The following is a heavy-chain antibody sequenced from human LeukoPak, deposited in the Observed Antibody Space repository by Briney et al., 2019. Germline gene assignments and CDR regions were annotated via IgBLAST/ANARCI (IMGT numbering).Heavy chain of an antibody. CDR1: GGSFSGYY. D-gene: IGHD3-3*01. J-gene: IGHJ3*02. CDR2: INHSGST. Sequence: SETLSLTCAVYGGSFSGYYWSWIRQPPGKGLEWIAEINHSGSTNYNPSLKSRVTITVDTSKNQFSLMLSSVPAADTAVYYCARGLRYITIFGVSDAFDIWGEGTMVTVSS. V-gene: IGHV4-34*01. CDR3: ARGLRYITIFGVSDAFDI.